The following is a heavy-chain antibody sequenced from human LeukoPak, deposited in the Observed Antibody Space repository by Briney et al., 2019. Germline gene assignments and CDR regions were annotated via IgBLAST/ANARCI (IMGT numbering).Heavy chain of an antibody. Sequence: PGESLRLSCAASGFTFSTYCMNWFRQAPGKGLEWISYITSSSNIYYADSVKGRFTISRDNAKNSLYLQMNSLRAEDTAVYYCARDYYGDYYFDNWGQGTLVTVSS. CDR1: GFTFSTYC. V-gene: IGHV3-48*01. D-gene: IGHD4-17*01. CDR3: ARDYYGDYYFDN. J-gene: IGHJ4*02. CDR2: ITSSSNI.